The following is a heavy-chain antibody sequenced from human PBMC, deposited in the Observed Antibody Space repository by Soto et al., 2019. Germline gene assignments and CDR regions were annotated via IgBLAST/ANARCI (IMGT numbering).Heavy chain of an antibody. J-gene: IGHJ4*02. CDR2: IWYDGSNK. CDR3: ARATSGIAADY. V-gene: IGHV3-33*01. D-gene: IGHD6-13*01. Sequence: PGGSLRLSCAASGSTFSSYGMHWVRQAPGKGLEWVAVIWYDGSNKYYADSVKGRFTISRDNSKNTLYLQMNSLRAEDTAVYYCARATSGIAADYWGQGTLVTVSS. CDR1: GSTFSSYG.